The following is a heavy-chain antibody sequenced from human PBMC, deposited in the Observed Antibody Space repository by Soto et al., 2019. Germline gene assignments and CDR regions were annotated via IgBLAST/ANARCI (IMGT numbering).Heavy chain of an antibody. J-gene: IGHJ6*03. D-gene: IGHD3-10*01. CDR3: AKVSEMGSVTEGYYYYMDV. CDR2: IIPILGIA. Sequence: QVQLVQSGAEVKKPGSSVKVSCKASGGTFSNYTISWVRQAPGQGLEWMGRIIPILGIANYAQKFQGRVTITADKSTNTAYMELSSPRSEDTAMYYCAKVSEMGSVTEGYYYYMDVWGKGTTVTVSS. CDR1: GGTFSNYT. V-gene: IGHV1-69*02.